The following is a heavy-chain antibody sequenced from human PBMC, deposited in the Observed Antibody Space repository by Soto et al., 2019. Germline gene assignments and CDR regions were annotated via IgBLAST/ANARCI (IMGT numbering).Heavy chain of an antibody. CDR3: ASPYGSSAGADY. CDR1: GGTFSSYT. J-gene: IGHJ4*02. V-gene: IGHV1-69*02. Sequence: QVQLVQSGAEVKKPGSSVKVSCKASGGTFSSYTISWVRQAPGQGLEWMGRIIPILGIANYAQKFQGRVTITADKSTSTAYMELSSLRSEDTAVYYCASPYGSSAGADYWGQGTLVTVSS. CDR2: IIPILGIA. D-gene: IGHD6-6*01.